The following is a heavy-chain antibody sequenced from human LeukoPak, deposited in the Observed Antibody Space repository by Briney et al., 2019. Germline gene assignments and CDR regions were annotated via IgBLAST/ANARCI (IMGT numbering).Heavy chain of an antibody. CDR2: IYYSGST. Sequence: SQTLSLTCTVSGGSISSGGYYWSWIRQHPGKGLEWIGYIYYSGSTYYNPSLKSRVTISVDTSKNQFSLKLSSVTAADTAVYYCARGPDYYDSSGLDYWGQGTLVTVSS. J-gene: IGHJ4*02. D-gene: IGHD3-22*01. V-gene: IGHV4-31*03. CDR3: ARGPDYYDSSGLDY. CDR1: GGSISSGGYY.